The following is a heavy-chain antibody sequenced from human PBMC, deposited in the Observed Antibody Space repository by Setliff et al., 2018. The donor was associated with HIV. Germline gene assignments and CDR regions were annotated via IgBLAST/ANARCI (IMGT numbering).Heavy chain of an antibody. D-gene: IGHD6-25*01. J-gene: IGHJ3*02. CDR1: GDSFSGYY. CDR2: INHGGTT. V-gene: IGHV4-34*01. CDR3: ARGSSGSHRTEYDDAFDI. Sequence: SETLSLTCAVYGDSFSGYYWSWIRQTPGKGLVWIGEINHGGTTSSNPSLKSRVTISVDTSKNQFSLRMSSVTAADSGVYYCARGSSGSHRTEYDDAFDIWGQGAVVTV.